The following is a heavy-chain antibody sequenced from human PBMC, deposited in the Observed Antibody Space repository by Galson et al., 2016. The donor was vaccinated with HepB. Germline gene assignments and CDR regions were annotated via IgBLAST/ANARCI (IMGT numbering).Heavy chain of an antibody. CDR3: AKDVLALSGDGDGYYYGFDV. CDR1: GGSISSGDGY. J-gene: IGHJ6*02. D-gene: IGHD4-17*01. V-gene: IGHV4-31*03. Sequence: TLSLTCTVSGGSISSGDGYWSWIRQHPGKGLEWIGYIFHTGSSFSNPSLKSRFAISVDTSKNQFTLRQTSMTAADTANYYCAKDVLALSGDGDGYYYGFDVWSHGTTVSVSS. CDR2: IFHTGSS.